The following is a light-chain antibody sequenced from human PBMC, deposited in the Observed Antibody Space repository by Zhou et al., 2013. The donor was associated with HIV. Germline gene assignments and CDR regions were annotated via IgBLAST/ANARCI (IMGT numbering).Light chain of an antibody. CDR1: QSISSW. Sequence: DIQMTQSPSTLSASVGDRVTITCRASQSISSWLAWYQQRPGKAPKLLIYTASTLQSGVPSSFRGSGSGTLFTLTINNLQPEDFATYSCQQLNSYPLTFGGGTKVEI. CDR2: TAS. V-gene: IGKV1-5*01. J-gene: IGKJ4*01. CDR3: QQLNSYPLT.